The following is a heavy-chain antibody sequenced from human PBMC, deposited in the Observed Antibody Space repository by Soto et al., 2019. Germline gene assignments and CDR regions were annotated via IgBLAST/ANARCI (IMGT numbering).Heavy chain of an antibody. Sequence: SETLSLTCTVSGASISSYSWGWIRQPPGQGLEWIGYIYDTGNTYYNPSLKSRVTISLDRSQNQFDLKMKSVTAADTAVYYCVRGSSGVWNYFDPWGQGIPVTVSS. D-gene: IGHD2-15*01. V-gene: IGHV4-59*12. J-gene: IGHJ5*02. CDR3: VRGSSGVWNYFDP. CDR1: GASISSYS. CDR2: IYDTGNT.